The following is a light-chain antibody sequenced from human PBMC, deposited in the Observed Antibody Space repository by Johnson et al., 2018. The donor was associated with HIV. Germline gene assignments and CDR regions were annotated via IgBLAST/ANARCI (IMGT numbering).Light chain of an antibody. Sequence: QSVLTQPPSVSAAPGQKVTISCSGTSSNIGNHYVSWYQLLPGTAPKLLIYDNNQRPSGIPDRFSGSKSGTSATLGITGLQTGDEADYYCGTWDSSLTTSYVFGTGTKVIVV. CDR1: SSNIGNHY. CDR3: GTWDSSLTTSYV. V-gene: IGLV1-51*01. J-gene: IGLJ1*01. CDR2: DNN.